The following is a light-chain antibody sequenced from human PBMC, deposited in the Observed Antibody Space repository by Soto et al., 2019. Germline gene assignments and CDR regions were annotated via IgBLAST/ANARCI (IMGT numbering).Light chain of an antibody. CDR2: SNN. V-gene: IGLV1-44*01. CDR3: AAWDASLNGTYV. CDR1: SSNSGSNT. J-gene: IGLJ1*01. Sequence: QSVLTQPPSASGTPGQRVTSSCSGSSSNSGSNTVNWYQELPGAAPKLLIYSNNQGPSGVPDRFSGSKSGTSASLAISGLQSEDEADYYCAAWDASLNGTYVFGTGTTVTV.